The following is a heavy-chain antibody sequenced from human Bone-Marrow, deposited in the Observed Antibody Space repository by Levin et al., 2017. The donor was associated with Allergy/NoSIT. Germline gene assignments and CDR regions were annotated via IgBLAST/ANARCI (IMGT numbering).Heavy chain of an antibody. V-gene: IGHV3-9*01. CDR1: GFTFDNFA. D-gene: IGHD3-10*01. CDR3: AKDITSSNYYGMDV. CDR2: ISWDSGSL. J-gene: IGHJ6*02. Sequence: TGGSLRLSCIASGFTFDNFAMHWVRQVPGKGLEWVSGISWDSGSLGYADSVKGRFTISRDNAKNSLHLQVTSLRSEDTALYFWAKDITSSNYYGMDVWGQGTAVTVSS.